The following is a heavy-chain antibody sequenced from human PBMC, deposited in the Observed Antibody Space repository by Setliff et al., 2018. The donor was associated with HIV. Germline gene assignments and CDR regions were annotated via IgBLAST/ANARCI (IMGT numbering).Heavy chain of an antibody. J-gene: IGHJ3*02. Sequence: KPSETLSLTCTVSRGSISRYYWSWIRQPPGKGLEWIGYIYYTGTTKYNPFLKSRVTMSVDTSKNQLSLKLSSLTAADTAVYYCARDRPPSTVDMLGAFDRWGQGTMVTVSS. CDR2: IYYTGTT. CDR3: ARDRPPSTVDMLGAFDR. V-gene: IGHV4-59*01. CDR1: RGSISRYY. D-gene: IGHD4-17*01.